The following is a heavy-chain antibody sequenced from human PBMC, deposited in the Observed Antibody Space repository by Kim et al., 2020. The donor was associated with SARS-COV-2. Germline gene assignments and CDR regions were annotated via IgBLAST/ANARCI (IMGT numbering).Heavy chain of an antibody. CDR3: ERHIKGITIFGVVTDWFDR. CDR1: GGSISSSSYY. CDR2: IYYSGST. Sequence: SETLSLTCTVSGGSISSSSYYWGWIRQPPGKGLEWIGSIYYSGSTYYNPSLKSRVTISIDTSKNQFSLKLSSVTAADTAVYYCERHIKGITIFGVVTDWFDRWGQVSLVTVSS. J-gene: IGHJ5*02. D-gene: IGHD3-3*01. V-gene: IGHV4-39*01.